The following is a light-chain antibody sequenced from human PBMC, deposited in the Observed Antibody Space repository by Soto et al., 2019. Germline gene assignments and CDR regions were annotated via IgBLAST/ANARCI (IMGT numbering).Light chain of an antibody. CDR1: STDVGGYKY. J-gene: IGLJ1*01. Sequence: QSDLTQPASVSGSPGQSITISCTGTSTDVGGYKYVSWYQQHPGTAPKLMIFEVNGRPSGVSDRFSGSKSGNTASLTISGLQPEDEADYYCSSFSSSSTPYVFGTGTKLTVL. CDR3: SSFSSSSTPYV. CDR2: EVN. V-gene: IGLV2-14*01.